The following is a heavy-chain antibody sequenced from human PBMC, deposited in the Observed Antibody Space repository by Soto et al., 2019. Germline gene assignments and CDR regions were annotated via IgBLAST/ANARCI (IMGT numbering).Heavy chain of an antibody. V-gene: IGHV4-39*01. Sequence: QLQLHESGPGLVKPSETLSLTCAVSGDSMSSSDYYWGWIRQPPGKGLEWIGSIYYSGSTYYNPCTQSRVAISGDTSKPPFSLKLKSVTAADKAIYYCARRTVNIRTFYSGLKTHCFDYWGQGAPGTVSS. D-gene: IGHD6-19*01. CDR2: IYYSGST. J-gene: IGHJ4*02. CDR1: GDSMSSSDYY. CDR3: ARRTVNIRTFYSGLKTHCFDY.